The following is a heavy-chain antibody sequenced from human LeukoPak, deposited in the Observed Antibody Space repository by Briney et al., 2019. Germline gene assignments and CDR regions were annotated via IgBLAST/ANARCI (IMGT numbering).Heavy chain of an antibody. Sequence: KPSETLSLTCTVSGGSISSGSYYWSWIRQPAGKGLEWIGRIYTSGSTNYNPSLKSRVTISVDTSKNQFSLKLSSVTAADTAVYYCASTPSKDFDYWGQGTLVTVSS. CDR3: ASTPSKDFDY. CDR1: GGSISSGSYY. CDR2: IYTSGST. V-gene: IGHV4-61*02. J-gene: IGHJ4*02.